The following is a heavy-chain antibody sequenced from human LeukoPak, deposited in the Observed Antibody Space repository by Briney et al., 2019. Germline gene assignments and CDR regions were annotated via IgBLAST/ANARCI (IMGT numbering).Heavy chain of an antibody. CDR2: ISGSGGST. Sequence: GGSLRLSCAASGFTFSSYAMSRVRQAPGKGLEWVSAISGSGGSTYYADSVKGRFTISRDNSKNTLYLQMNSLRAEDTAVYYCAKVEIAVAEGQWWFDPWGQGTLVTVSS. D-gene: IGHD6-19*01. CDR3: AKVEIAVAEGQWWFDP. V-gene: IGHV3-23*01. CDR1: GFTFSSYA. J-gene: IGHJ5*02.